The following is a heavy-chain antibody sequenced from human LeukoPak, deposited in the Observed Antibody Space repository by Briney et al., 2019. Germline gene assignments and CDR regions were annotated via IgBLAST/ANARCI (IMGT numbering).Heavy chain of an antibody. J-gene: IGHJ4*02. CDR3: ARDLYDSGAYSSPIDY. D-gene: IGHD3-22*01. V-gene: IGHV3-21*01. CDR1: GFTLSSHS. Sequence: GGSLRLSCAAYGFTLSSHSMNWVRQAPGKGLEWVSSISSSSSYIHSADSVKGRFTISRDNAKNSLYLQMNSLRAEDTAVYYCARDLYDSGAYSSPIDYWGQGTLVTVSS. CDR2: ISSSSSYI.